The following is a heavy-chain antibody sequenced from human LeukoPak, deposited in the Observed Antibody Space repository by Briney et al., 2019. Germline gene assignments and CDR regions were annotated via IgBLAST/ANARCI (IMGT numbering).Heavy chain of an antibody. CDR2: ISYDGSNK. CDR3: ARGGRWGTMVRGAPT. Sequence: PGRSLRLSCAASGFTFSSYAMHWVRQAPGKGLEWVAVISYDGSNKYYADSVKGRFTISRDNSKNTLYLQMNSLRAEDTAVYYCARGGRWGTMVRGAPTWGQGTLVTVSS. J-gene: IGHJ5*02. D-gene: IGHD3-10*01. V-gene: IGHV3-30-3*01. CDR1: GFTFSSYA.